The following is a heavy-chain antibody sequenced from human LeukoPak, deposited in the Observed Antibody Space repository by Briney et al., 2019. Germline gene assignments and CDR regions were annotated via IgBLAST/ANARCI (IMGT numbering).Heavy chain of an antibody. CDR2: INHSGST. Sequence: SETLSLTCTVSGYSISSGYYWGWIRQPPGKGLEWIGEINHSGSTNYNPSLKSRVTISVDTSKNQFSLKLSSVTAADTAVYYCARHGHDILTGYNYYFDYWGQGTLVTVSS. CDR3: ARHGHDILTGYNYYFDY. V-gene: IGHV4-38-2*02. CDR1: GYSISSGYY. D-gene: IGHD3-9*01. J-gene: IGHJ4*02.